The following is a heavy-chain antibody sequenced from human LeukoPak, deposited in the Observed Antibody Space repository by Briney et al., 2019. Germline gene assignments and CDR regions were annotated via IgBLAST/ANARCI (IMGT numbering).Heavy chain of an antibody. Sequence: PGGSLRLSCAASGFXFSSYSINWVRQAPGRGLEWVSYIRSDTILYADSVKGRFTISRDNAKNSLFLQMNSLRDEDTAVYYCARDSKWAFDYWGQGTLVTVSS. V-gene: IGHV3-48*02. CDR1: GFXFSSYS. CDR2: IRSDTI. CDR3: ARDSKWAFDY. J-gene: IGHJ4*02. D-gene: IGHD1-26*01.